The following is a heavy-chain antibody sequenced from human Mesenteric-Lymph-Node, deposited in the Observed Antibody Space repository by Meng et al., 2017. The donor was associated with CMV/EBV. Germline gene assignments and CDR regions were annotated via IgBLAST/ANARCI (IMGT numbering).Heavy chain of an antibody. CDR2: ISYDGSDK. CDR1: GFTFTSYG. J-gene: IGHJ4*02. Sequence: SGFTFTSYGMHWVRQAPGKGLEWVAVISYDGSDKRYADSVKGRFTISRDNSKNTLYLQMNSLGAEDTAIYYCAKNFFGSTLGEVFDYWGQGTLVTVSS. V-gene: IGHV3-30*18. D-gene: IGHD1-7*01. CDR3: AKNFFGSTLGEVFDY.